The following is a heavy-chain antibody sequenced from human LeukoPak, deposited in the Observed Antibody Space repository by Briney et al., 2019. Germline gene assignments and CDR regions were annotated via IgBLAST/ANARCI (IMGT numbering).Heavy chain of an antibody. CDR1: GFTFIRYR. J-gene: IGHJ4*02. D-gene: IGHD3-10*01. V-gene: IGHV3-21*01. CDR2: ISSSSNYI. Sequence: GGSLRLSCAAAGFTFIRYRMNSVRQAPGKGLEWVSSISSSSNYIYYADSVKGRFTISRDNAKDSLYLQMNSLSAEDTAVYYCARIRQIRFGESDYWGQGTLVTVSS. CDR3: ARIRQIRFGESDY.